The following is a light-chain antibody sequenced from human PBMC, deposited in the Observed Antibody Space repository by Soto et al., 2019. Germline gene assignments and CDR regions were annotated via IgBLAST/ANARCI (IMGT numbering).Light chain of an antibody. CDR2: EAT. J-gene: IGLJ3*02. V-gene: IGLV2-23*01. Sequence: QSALTQPASVSGSPGQSITISCTGSSSDVGRYNLVSWYQQHPGKAPKLMIFEATKRPSGVSNRFSGSKSGNTASLTISGLQAEDEADYYCCSYAGSTTFLFGGGTKVTVL. CDR1: SSDVGRYNL. CDR3: CSYAGSTTFL.